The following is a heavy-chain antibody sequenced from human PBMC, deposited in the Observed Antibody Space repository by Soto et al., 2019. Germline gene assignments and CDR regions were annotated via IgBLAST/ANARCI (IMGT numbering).Heavy chain of an antibody. CDR2: ISAGGGNT. Sequence: EVQLLESGGGLVQPGGSLRLSCEASGFTFSSYAMSWVRQAPGKGLEWVSAISAGGGNTYYRDSVKGRFTIXXXXXXXXXXXXXXXLRAEDTAVYFCAQTTPSIHWFDPWGQGTLVTVSS. V-gene: IGHV3-23*02. CDR3: AQTTPSIHWFDP. CDR1: GFTFSSYA. D-gene: IGHD3-3*01. J-gene: IGHJ5*02.